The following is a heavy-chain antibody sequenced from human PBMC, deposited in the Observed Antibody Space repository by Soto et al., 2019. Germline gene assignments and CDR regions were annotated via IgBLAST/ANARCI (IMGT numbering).Heavy chain of an antibody. V-gene: IGHV3-30*18. Sequence: QVQLVESGGGVVQPGRSLRLSCAASGFNFNNYAMHWVRQAPGKGLELVTLISEDGSKKYFADSVKGRFTVSRDNSKNTLFLKMNSLKTEDTAVYYCAKSAHPATVTLYYFDYWGQGTLVTVSS. CDR1: GFNFNNYA. CDR3: AKSAHPATVTLYYFDY. CDR2: ISEDGSKK. D-gene: IGHD4-17*01. J-gene: IGHJ4*02.